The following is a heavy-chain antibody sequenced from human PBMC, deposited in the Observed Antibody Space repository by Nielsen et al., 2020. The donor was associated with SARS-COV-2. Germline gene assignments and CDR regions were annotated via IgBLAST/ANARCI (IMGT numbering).Heavy chain of an antibody. CDR3: ARDRIRNSGYDSGPPYNWFDP. D-gene: IGHD5-12*01. CDR1: GFTFSSYG. CDR2: ISYDGSNK. V-gene: IGHV3-30*03. J-gene: IGHJ5*02. Sequence: GGSLRLSCAASGFTFSSYGMHWVRQAPGKGLEWVAVISYDGSNKYYADSVKGRFTISRDNSKNTLYLQMNSLRAEDTAVYYCARDRIRNSGYDSGPPYNWFDPWGQGTLVTVSS.